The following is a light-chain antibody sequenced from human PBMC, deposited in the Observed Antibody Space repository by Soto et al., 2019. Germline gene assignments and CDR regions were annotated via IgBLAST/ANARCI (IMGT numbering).Light chain of an antibody. Sequence: QSALTQPASVSGSPGQSITISCTGSNSGVGGYDYVSWYQQHPGKAPKFMIYDVSNRPSGVSNRFSGSKSGNTASLTISGLQADDEADYSCSSYTSSSTWVFGGGTKLTVL. CDR2: DVS. V-gene: IGLV2-14*01. CDR1: NSGVGGYDY. CDR3: SSYTSSSTWV. J-gene: IGLJ3*02.